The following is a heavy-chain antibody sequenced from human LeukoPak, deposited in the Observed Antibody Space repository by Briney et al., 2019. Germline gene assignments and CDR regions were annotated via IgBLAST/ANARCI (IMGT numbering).Heavy chain of an antibody. CDR1: GGSISSYY. J-gene: IGHJ3*02. CDR2: IYYSGST. Sequence: PSETLSLTCTVSGGSISSYYWSWIRQPPGKGLEWIGYIYYSGSTNYNPSLKSRVTISVDTSKNQFPLKLSSVTAADTAVYYCARLYCSGGSCYPFDIWGQGTMVTVSS. V-gene: IGHV4-59*08. CDR3: ARLYCSGGSCYPFDI. D-gene: IGHD2-15*01.